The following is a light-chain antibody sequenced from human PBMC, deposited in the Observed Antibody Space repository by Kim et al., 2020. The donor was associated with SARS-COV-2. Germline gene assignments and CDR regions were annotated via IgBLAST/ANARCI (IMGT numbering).Light chain of an antibody. CDR3: SSRDSSGDLWV. V-gene: IGLV3-19*01. J-gene: IGLJ3*02. CDR1: SPRRYS. CDR2: PNN. Sequence: SSELTQDPAVSVALGQTVRITCQGDSPRRYSASWFQQKPGQGPLLVIYPNNKRPSGIPDRFSGSSSGNTASLTITGAQAEDEADYYCSSRDSSGDLWVFGGGTQLTVL.